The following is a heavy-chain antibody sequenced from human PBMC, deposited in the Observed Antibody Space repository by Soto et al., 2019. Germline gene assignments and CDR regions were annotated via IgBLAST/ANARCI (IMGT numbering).Heavy chain of an antibody. J-gene: IGHJ5*02. CDR2: IYHSGST. CDR1: EGCSSRGGSY. D-gene: IGHD3-22*01. CDR3: ARGEVDSRGFQTGLDP. V-gene: IGHV4-30-2*01. Sequence: LSVTCRVAEGCSSRGGSYWSWIRQPPGKGLEWIGYIYHSGSTYYNRYLASRVTISVDRSKNQFPLKLSSVTAADTAVYYCARGEVDSRGFQTGLDPWGQGTLVTVSS.